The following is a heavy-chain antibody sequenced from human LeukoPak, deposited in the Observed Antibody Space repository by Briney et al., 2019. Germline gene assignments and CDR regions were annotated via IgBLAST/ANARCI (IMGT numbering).Heavy chain of an antibody. CDR2: IYTSGST. CDR1: GGSISSGSYY. CDR3: ARVAYYYDSIGYNEYFQH. D-gene: IGHD3-22*01. V-gene: IGHV4-61*09. J-gene: IGHJ1*01. Sequence: SETLSLTCTVSGGSISSGSYYWSWIRQPAGKGLEWIGHIYTSGSTNYNPSLKSRVTISVDTSKNQFSLKLSSVTAADTAVYYCARVAYYYDSIGYNEYFQHWGQGTLVTVSS.